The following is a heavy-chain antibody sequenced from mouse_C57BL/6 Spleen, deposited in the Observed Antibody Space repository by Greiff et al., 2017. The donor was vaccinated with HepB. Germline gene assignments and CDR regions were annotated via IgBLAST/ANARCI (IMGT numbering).Heavy chain of an antibody. D-gene: IGHD2-4*01. CDR2: INYDGSST. CDR1: GFTFSDYY. J-gene: IGHJ2*01. CDR3: ARDMGEDYDYVFDD. V-gene: IGHV5-16*01. Sequence: DVQLQESEGGLVQPGSSMKLSCTASGFTFSDYYMAWVRQVPEKGLEWVANINYDGSSTYYLDSLKSRFIISRDNAKNILYLQMSSLKSEDTATYYCARDMGEDYDYVFDDWGQGTTLTVSS.